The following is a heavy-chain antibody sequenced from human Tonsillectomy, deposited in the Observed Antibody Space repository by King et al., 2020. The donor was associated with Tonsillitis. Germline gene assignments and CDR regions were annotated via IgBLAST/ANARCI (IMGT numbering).Heavy chain of an antibody. V-gene: IGHV4-59*01. CDR1: GGSMGTYY. D-gene: IGHD1-1*01. Sequence: QLQESGPGLVKPSETLSLTCTVSGGSMGTYYWSWIRQPPGKGLEWIGYISYSGNTNYNPSLKSRLTISLDTSKNHFSLALSSVTAADTGVYYCARDYKGVLDSWGQGILVTVSS. CDR2: ISYSGNT. J-gene: IGHJ4*02. CDR3: ARDYKGVLDS.